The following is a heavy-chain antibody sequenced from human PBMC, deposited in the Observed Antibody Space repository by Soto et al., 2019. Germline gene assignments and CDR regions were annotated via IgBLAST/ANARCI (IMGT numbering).Heavy chain of an antibody. CDR3: AKEIAARDAFDI. J-gene: IGHJ3*02. CDR1: GFTFSSYG. CDR2: ISYDGSNK. D-gene: IGHD6-6*01. Sequence: GGSLRLSCAASGFTFSSYGMHWVRQAPGKGLEWVAVISYDGSNKYYADSVKGRFTISRDNSKNTLYLQMNSLRAEDTAVYYCAKEIAARDAFDIWGQGTMVTVSS. V-gene: IGHV3-30*18.